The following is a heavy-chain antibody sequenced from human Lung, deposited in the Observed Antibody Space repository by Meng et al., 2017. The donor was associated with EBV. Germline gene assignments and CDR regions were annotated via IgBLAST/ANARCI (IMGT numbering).Heavy chain of an antibody. V-gene: IGHV1-69*01. CDR1: GGTFSNFA. CDR2: AIPVYGAT. D-gene: IGHD4-17*01. J-gene: IGHJ4*02. CDR3: ARDNVDTVTTPFFDY. Sequence: QVNLVQPGAEVKKPGSSVRVSCKASGGTFSNFAINGVRQAPGQGLEWIGGAIPVYGATNFAHNFQGRVTLSADESTNTAYMDLRSLTSADTAIYFCARDNVDTVTTPFFDYWGQGTLVTVSS.